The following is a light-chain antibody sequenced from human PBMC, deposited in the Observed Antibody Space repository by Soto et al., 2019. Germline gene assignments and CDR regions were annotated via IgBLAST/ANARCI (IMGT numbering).Light chain of an antibody. V-gene: IGKV1-39*01. CDR1: QIINMY. CDR3: QQSHGIPRP. CDR2: AAS. Sequence: DIQLTQSPSLPSASVGDRVTIACRASQIINMYLNWYQQKPGKAPKLLIYAASTLETGVPSRFSGSGSGTDFTLIISSLQPEDFASYYCQQSHGIPRPFGQGTKVAI. J-gene: IGKJ1*01.